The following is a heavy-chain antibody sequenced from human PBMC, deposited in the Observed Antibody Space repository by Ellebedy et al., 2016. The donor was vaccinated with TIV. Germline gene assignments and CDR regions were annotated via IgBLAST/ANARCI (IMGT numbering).Heavy chain of an antibody. D-gene: IGHD2-15*01. CDR1: GFTFGNLA. V-gene: IGHV3-30-3*01. J-gene: IGHJ4*02. CDR3: AKRYCSGGSCYFDY. CDR2: ISFDGTYK. Sequence: GGSLRLSCAASGFTFGNLAIHWVRQAPGKGLEWVSLISFDGTYKYYADSVKGRFTISRDNAKNSLYLQMNSLRAEDTALYYCAKRYCSGGSCYFDYWGQGTLVTVSS.